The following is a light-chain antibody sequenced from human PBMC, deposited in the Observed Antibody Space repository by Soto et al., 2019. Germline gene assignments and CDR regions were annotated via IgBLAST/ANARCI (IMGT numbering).Light chain of an antibody. CDR2: VAS. CDR3: QQSHSRPIT. J-gene: IGKJ5*01. CDR1: QSISRY. V-gene: IGKV1-39*01. Sequence: DIQMTQSPSSLSASVGDRVTITCRASQSISRYLNWYQQKPGKAPNLLIYVASSLQSEVPSRFSGSGSGTDFTLTITSLQPDDFATYYCQQSHSRPITFGQGTRLEIK.